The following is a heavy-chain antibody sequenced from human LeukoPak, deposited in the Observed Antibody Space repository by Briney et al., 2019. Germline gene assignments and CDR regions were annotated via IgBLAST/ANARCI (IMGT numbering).Heavy chain of an antibody. J-gene: IGHJ6*02. CDR1: GGSFSGYY. Sequence: SETLSLTCAVYGGSFSGYYWSWIRQPPGKGLEWLGEINHSESTNYNPSLKSRVTISVDTSKNQFSLKLSSVTAADTAVYYCGRGPALQLSYYYYGMDVWGQGTTVTVSS. V-gene: IGHV4-34*01. D-gene: IGHD5-18*01. CDR2: INHSEST. CDR3: GRGPALQLSYYYYGMDV.